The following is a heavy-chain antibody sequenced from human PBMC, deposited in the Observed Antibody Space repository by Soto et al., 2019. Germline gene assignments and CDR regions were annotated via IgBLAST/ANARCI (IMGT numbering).Heavy chain of an antibody. D-gene: IGHD4-17*01. CDR3: ARGWLGSHDCGDYVDY. Sequence: PSETLSLTCAVSGGSISSGGYSWSWIRQPPGKGLEWIGYIYHSGSTYYNPSLRSRVTISVDRSKNQFSLKLSSVTAADTAVYYCARGWLGSHDCGDYVDYRGQGTLVTVSS. V-gene: IGHV4-30-2*01. CDR2: IYHSGST. CDR1: GGSISSGGYS. J-gene: IGHJ4*02.